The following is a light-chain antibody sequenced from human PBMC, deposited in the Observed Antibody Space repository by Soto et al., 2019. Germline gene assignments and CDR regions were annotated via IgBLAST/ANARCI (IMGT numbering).Light chain of an antibody. CDR2: DAS. J-gene: IGKJ4*01. V-gene: IGKV3-20*01. CDR3: QQYGSSPVN. Sequence: DIVLTQSPGTLSLGPGERATLSCRASQSVASASLAWYQQKPGQAPRLLIYDASSRATGIPDRFGASGSGTDFTLTISSLEPEDFALYYCQQYGSSPVNFGGGTKVEIK. CDR1: QSVASAS.